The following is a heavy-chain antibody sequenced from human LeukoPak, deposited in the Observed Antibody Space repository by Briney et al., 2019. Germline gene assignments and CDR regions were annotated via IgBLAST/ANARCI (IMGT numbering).Heavy chain of an antibody. CDR3: ARGWNYYDSSGYHPPYYFDY. CDR1: GGSISSGGYS. CDR2: IYHSGST. D-gene: IGHD3-22*01. V-gene: IGHV4-30-2*01. J-gene: IGHJ4*02. Sequence: ASETLSLTCAVSGGSISSGGYSWSWIRQPPGKGLEWIGYIYHSGSTYYNPSLKSRVTISVDRSKNQFSLKLSSVTAADTAVYYCARGWNYYDSSGYHPPYYFDYWGQGTLVTVSS.